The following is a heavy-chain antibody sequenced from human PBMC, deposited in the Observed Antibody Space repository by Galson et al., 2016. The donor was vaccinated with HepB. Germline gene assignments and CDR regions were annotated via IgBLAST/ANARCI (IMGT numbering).Heavy chain of an antibody. CDR3: SSAYDFWSGRYYYAMDV. D-gene: IGHD3-3*01. J-gene: IGHJ6*02. V-gene: IGHV3-53*04. CDR2: IYSADTGGTT. CDR1: GFTVSRNY. Sequence: SLRLSCAASGFTVSRNYMTWVRQAPGKGLACVSVIYSADTGGTTYYADSVKRRFTISRHNSKNTLYLQMNSLRHEDTAVYYCSSAYDFWSGRYYYAMDVWGQGTTVTVS.